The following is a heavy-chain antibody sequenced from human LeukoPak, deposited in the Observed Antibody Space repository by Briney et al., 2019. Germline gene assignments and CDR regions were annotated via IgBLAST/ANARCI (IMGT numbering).Heavy chain of an antibody. CDR3: ARNVGGDILTGPYYYYYYGMDV. Sequence: GGSLRLSCAASGFTFSSYSMNWVRQAPGKGLEWVSSISSSSSYIYYADSVKGRFTISRDNAKNSLYLQMNSLRAEDTAVYYCARNVGGDILTGPYYYYYYGMDVWGQGTTVTVSS. CDR1: GFTFSSYS. D-gene: IGHD3-9*01. J-gene: IGHJ6*02. V-gene: IGHV3-21*01. CDR2: ISSSSSYI.